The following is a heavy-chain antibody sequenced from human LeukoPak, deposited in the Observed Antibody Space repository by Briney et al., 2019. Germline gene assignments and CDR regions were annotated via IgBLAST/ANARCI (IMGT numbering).Heavy chain of an antibody. V-gene: IGHV1-69*05. CDR2: IIPIFGTA. CDR1: GGTFSSYA. CDR3: ARVYYDFWSGLGGATNFDY. D-gene: IGHD3-3*01. Sequence: ASVKVSCKASGGTFSSYAISWVRQAPGQGLEWMGGIIPIFGTANYAQKLQGRVTMTTDTSTSTAYMELRSLRSDDTAVYYCARVYYDFWSGLGGATNFDYWGQGTLVTVSS. J-gene: IGHJ4*02.